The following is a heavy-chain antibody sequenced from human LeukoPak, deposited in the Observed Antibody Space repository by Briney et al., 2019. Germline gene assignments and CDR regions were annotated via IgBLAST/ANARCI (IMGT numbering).Heavy chain of an antibody. CDR1: GGSFSGYY. CDR2: INHSGST. V-gene: IGHV4-34*01. Sequence: SETLSLTCAVYGGSFSGYYWSWIRQPPGKGLEWIGEINHSGSTNYNPSLTSRVTISVDTSKNQFSLKLSSVTAADTAVYYCASGRSSGWYYYYYGMDVWGQGTTVTVSS. J-gene: IGHJ6*02. CDR3: ASGRSSGWYYYYYGMDV. D-gene: IGHD6-19*01.